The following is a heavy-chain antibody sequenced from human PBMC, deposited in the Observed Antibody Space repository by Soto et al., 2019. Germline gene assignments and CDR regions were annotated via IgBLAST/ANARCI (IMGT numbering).Heavy chain of an antibody. V-gene: IGHV1-69*12. D-gene: IGHD3-9*01. Sequence: QVQLVQSGAEVKKPGSSVKVSCKASGGTFSSYAISWVRQAPGQGLEWMGGIIPIFDTANYAQKFQGRVTINADESTSTAYMELSSLRSEDTAVYYCARKIVLRYFDPSPPDAFDIWGQGTMVTVSS. J-gene: IGHJ3*02. CDR2: IIPIFDTA. CDR3: ARKIVLRYFDPSPPDAFDI. CDR1: GGTFSSYA.